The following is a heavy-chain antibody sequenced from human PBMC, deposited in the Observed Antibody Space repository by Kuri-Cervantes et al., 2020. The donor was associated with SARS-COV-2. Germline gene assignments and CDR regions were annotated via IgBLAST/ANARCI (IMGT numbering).Heavy chain of an antibody. J-gene: IGHJ4*02. V-gene: IGHV3-21*04. CDR2: IGSTGYYI. D-gene: IGHD1-26*01. CDR3: AKVPRLGSFDY. CDR1: GFTFSAYS. Sequence: GGSLRLSCAASGFTFSAYSMNWVRQAPGKGLEWVSSIGSTGYYIYYADSVKGRFTISRDNAKNSLYLHMSGLRAEDTAVYYCAKVPRLGSFDYWGQGTLVTVSS.